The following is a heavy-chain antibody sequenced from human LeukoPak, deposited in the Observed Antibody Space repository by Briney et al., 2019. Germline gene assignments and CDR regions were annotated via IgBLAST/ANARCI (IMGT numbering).Heavy chain of an antibody. Sequence: ASVKVSCKASGYTFTGYYMHWVRQAPGQGLEWMGRINPNSGGTNYAQKFQGRVTLTSDTSINTAYMALSRLRADVTPVYYCARAGYGDYVWFDPWGQGTLVTVSS. J-gene: IGHJ5*02. V-gene: IGHV1-2*06. CDR1: GYTFTGYY. CDR2: INPNSGGT. CDR3: ARAGYGDYVWFDP. D-gene: IGHD4-17*01.